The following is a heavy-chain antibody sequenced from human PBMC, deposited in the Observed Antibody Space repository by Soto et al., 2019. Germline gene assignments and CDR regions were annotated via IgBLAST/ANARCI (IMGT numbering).Heavy chain of an antibody. CDR2: INPSGGST. Sequence: QVQLVQSGAEVKKPGASVKGSCKASGYTFTSYYMHWVRQAPGQGLEWMGIINPSGGSTSYAQKFEGRVTMTRDTSTGTVYMELSSLRSEDTAVYYCARVGPHASAVTLDWYFDLWGRGTLVTVSS. V-gene: IGHV1-46*03. CDR3: ARVGPHASAVTLDWYFDL. J-gene: IGHJ2*01. CDR1: GYTFTSYY. D-gene: IGHD4-17*01.